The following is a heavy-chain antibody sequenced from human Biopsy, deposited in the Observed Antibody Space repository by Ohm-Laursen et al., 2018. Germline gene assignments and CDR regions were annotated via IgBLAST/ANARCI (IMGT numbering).Heavy chain of an antibody. V-gene: IGHV1-2*02. CDR1: GYAVNDYF. CDR2: ISPNSGGT. Sequence: GASVKVSCKGSGYAVNDYFLHWLRQAPGQGPEWMGWISPNSGGTNYAQKFQGRVTMTTDTSTSTVYLEPRRLISDDTAVYYCARDIMNRIAGLVARSDVFDVWGQGTLVTVSS. J-gene: IGHJ3*01. CDR3: ARDIMNRIAGLVARSDVFDV. D-gene: IGHD3-16*01.